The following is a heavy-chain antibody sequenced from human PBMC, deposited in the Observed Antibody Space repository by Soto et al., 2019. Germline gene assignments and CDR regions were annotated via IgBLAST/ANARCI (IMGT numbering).Heavy chain of an antibody. CDR1: GFTFDDYA. D-gene: IGHD6-13*01. J-gene: IGHJ4*02. CDR3: EKDIAAAGTPDY. V-gene: IGHV3-9*01. CDR2: ISWNSGSI. Sequence: SLRLSCAASGFTFDDYAMHWVRQAPGKGLEWVSGISWNSGSIGYADSVKGRFTISRDNAKNSLYLQMNSLRAEDTALYYCEKDIAAAGTPDYWGQGTLVTVSS.